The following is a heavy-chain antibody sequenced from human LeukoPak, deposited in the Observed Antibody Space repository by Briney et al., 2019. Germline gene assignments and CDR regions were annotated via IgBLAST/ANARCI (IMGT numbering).Heavy chain of an antibody. Sequence: GGSLRLSCAASGFTFDDYAMHWVRQAPGKGLEWVSGISWNSGSIGYADSVKGRFTISRDNAKNSLYLQMNSLRAEDTALYYCAKDTGIAAAGTGAFDIWGQGTMVTVSS. V-gene: IGHV3-9*01. CDR2: ISWNSGSI. J-gene: IGHJ3*02. CDR3: AKDTGIAAAGTGAFDI. CDR1: GFTFDDYA. D-gene: IGHD6-13*01.